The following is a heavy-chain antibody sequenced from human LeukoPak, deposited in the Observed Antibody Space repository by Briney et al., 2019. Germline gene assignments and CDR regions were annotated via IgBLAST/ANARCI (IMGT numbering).Heavy chain of an antibody. D-gene: IGHD3-9*01. J-gene: IGHJ4*02. CDR3: VRDFNWSFDY. CDR2: TRYRSTWNT. Sequence: SQTLSLTCAISGDSVSSKSVSWNWIRQSPSGGLEYLGRTRYRSTWNTFYSSSVEGRITINADTSRNQVSLRLNSVTPEDTALYYCVRDFNWSFDYWGQGTLVTVSS. V-gene: IGHV6-1*01. CDR1: GDSVSSKSVS.